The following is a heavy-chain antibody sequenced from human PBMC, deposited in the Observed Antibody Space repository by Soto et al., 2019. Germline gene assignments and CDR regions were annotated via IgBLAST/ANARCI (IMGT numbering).Heavy chain of an antibody. Sequence: QVQLVQSGAEVKKPGSSVKVSCKASGGTFSSYTISWVRQAPGPGLEWMGRIIPILGIANYAQKFQGRVTITADKSTSTAYMELSSLRSEDTAVYYFARFRQQLPHGGADWVQGTLVTVS. CDR1: GGTFSSYT. CDR2: IIPILGIA. J-gene: IGHJ4*02. D-gene: IGHD6-13*01. V-gene: IGHV1-69*02. CDR3: ARFRQQLPHGGAD.